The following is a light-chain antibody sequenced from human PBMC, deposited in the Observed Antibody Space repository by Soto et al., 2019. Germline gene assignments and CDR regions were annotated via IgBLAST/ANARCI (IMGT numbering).Light chain of an antibody. CDR3: ASYTSSSTSVI. V-gene: IGLV2-14*01. CDR2: EVS. Sequence: QSVLTQPASVSGSPGQSITMSCTGTSSDVGGYKYVSWYQQHPDKAPKLIIFEVSNRPSGISSRFSGSKSGNTASLTISGLQAEDEADYYCASYTSSSTSVIFGRGTQLTVL. CDR1: SSDVGGYKY. J-gene: IGLJ2*01.